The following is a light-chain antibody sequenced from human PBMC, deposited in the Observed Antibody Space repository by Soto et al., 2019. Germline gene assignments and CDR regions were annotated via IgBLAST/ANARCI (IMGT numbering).Light chain of an antibody. CDR1: RGHRSYV. CDR2: LEGSGSY. CDR3: ETWDSNSWV. J-gene: IGLJ3*02. Sequence: QPVLTQSSSASASLGSSVKLTCTLSRGHRSYVIAWHQQQPGKAPRYLMKLEGSGSYNKGSGVPDRFSGSSSGADRYLTISNLQFEDEADYYCETWDSNSWVFGGGTKVTVL. V-gene: IGLV4-60*02.